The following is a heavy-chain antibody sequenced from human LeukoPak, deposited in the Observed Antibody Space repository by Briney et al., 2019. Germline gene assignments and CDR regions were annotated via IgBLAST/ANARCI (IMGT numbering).Heavy chain of an antibody. J-gene: IGHJ4*02. CDR3: ARTRPLGYCSGGSCLYFDY. Sequence: SETLSLTCTVSGGSISSYYWSWIRQPAGKGLEWIGRIYTSGSTNYNPSLKSRVTMSVDTSKNQFSLKLSSVTAADTAVYYCARTRPLGYCSGGSCLYFDYWGQGTLVTVSS. D-gene: IGHD2-15*01. CDR2: IYTSGST. V-gene: IGHV4-4*07. CDR1: GGSISSYY.